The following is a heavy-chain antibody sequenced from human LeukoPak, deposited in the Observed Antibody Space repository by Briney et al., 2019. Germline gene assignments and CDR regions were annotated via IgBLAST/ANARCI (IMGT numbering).Heavy chain of an antibody. CDR1: GYSFTSYW. V-gene: IGHV5-10-1*04. Sequence: PGESLRISCKGSGYSFTSYWISWVRQMPGKGLEWMGRIDPSDSYTNYSPSFQGQVTISDDKSISTAYLQWSSLKASDTAIYYCARSYYYDSSGYDAFDIWGQGTMVTVSS. J-gene: IGHJ3*02. CDR2: IDPSDSYT. D-gene: IGHD3-22*01. CDR3: ARSYYYDSSGYDAFDI.